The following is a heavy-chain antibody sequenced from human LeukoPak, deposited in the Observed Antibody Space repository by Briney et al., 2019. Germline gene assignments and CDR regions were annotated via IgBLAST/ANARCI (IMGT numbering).Heavy chain of an antibody. CDR1: GGSFTVYY. Sequence: SQTLSLTSAVYGGSFTVYYWSWIRHPPGKGLEWNGEINHSGSTNYNTSLKSRVTISVETSKDQCSLKLSSVTAADTAGYYCARGYYYDSSGYRMDFDIWGQGTMVTVSS. D-gene: IGHD3-22*01. V-gene: IGHV4-34*01. CDR2: INHSGST. CDR3: ARGYYYDSSGYRMDFDI. J-gene: IGHJ3*02.